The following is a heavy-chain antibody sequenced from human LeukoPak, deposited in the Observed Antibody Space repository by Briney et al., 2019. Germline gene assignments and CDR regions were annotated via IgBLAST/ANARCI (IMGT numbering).Heavy chain of an antibody. D-gene: IGHD6-13*01. J-gene: IGHJ4*02. V-gene: IGHV4-59*08. CDR2: ISYSGST. Sequence: PSETLSLTCTVSGSSISSYYWSWIRQPPGKGLEWIGYISYSGSTNYNPSLKSRVTISVDTSKNQFSLKLSSVTAADTAVYYCATRKAAGSLDYWGQGTLVTVSS. CDR3: ATRKAAGSLDY. CDR1: GSSISSYY.